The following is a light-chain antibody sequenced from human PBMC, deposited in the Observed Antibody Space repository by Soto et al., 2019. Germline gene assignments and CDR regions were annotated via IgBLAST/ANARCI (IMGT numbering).Light chain of an antibody. Sequence: QSVLTQPASVSGAPGQSITISCTGTNSDVNYVSWHQQHPRKAPKLMIYEVINRSSGVSTRFSGSKSGNTASLTISGLQAEDEADYYCSSSTSSNTFVFGTGTKLTVL. J-gene: IGLJ1*01. CDR1: NSDVNY. CDR3: SSSTSSNTFV. CDR2: EVI. V-gene: IGLV2-14*01.